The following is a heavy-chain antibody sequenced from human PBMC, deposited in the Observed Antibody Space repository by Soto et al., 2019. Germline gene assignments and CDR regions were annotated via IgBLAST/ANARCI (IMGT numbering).Heavy chain of an antibody. CDR3: ERDRMYYYFWRGHPGAFDI. CDR1: GYTFTSYG. J-gene: IGHJ3*02. CDR2: ISAYNGNT. Sequence: ASVKVSCKASGYTFTSYGISWVRQAPGQGLEGMGWISAYNGNTNYAQKLQGRVTMTTDTSTRTAYMELRSMRSDDTAVYYCERDRMYYYFWRGHPGAFDIRGQGTIVPVSS. V-gene: IGHV1-18*01. D-gene: IGHD3-3*01.